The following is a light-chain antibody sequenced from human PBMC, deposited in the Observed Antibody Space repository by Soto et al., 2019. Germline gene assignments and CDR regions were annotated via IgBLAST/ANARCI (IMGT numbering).Light chain of an antibody. Sequence: EIVMTQSPATLSVSPGERATLSCRASQSISTNLVWYQQKPGQAPRLLIYGASTRATGIPARFSGSGSGTDFTLTISSLQSEDFAVYYCQQYNNWPPLTFGGGTKVEIK. CDR1: QSISTN. J-gene: IGKJ4*01. V-gene: IGKV3-15*01. CDR2: GAS. CDR3: QQYNNWPPLT.